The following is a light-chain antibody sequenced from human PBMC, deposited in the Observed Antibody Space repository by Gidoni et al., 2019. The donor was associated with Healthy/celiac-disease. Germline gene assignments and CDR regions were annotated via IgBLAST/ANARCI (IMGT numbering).Light chain of an antibody. CDR1: QDISNY. V-gene: IGKV1-33*01. J-gene: IGKJ4*01. CDR2: DAS. Sequence: IQMTQSPSSLSAAVGDRVTSTCQASQDISNYLNWYQQKPGTAPKLLIYDASNLETGVPSRFSGSGSGTDFTFTISSLQPEDIATYYCQQYDNLPLTFGGGTKVEIK. CDR3: QQYDNLPLT.